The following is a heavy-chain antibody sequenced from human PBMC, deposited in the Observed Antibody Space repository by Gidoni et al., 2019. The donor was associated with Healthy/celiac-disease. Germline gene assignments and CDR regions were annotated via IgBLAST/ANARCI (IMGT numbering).Heavy chain of an antibody. CDR1: GGTFSSYD. CDR3: ASTPSSSLVVVMSYYYYGMDV. J-gene: IGHJ6*02. CDR2: IIPILGTA. V-gene: IGHV1-69*06. D-gene: IGHD3-22*01. Sequence: VQLVQSGAEVKKPGGSVKVPCKASGGTFSSYDISWVRQAPGKGLEWMGGIIPILGTANYAQKFQGRVTITADKSTSTASMELSSLRSEDTAVYYCASTPSSSLVVVMSYYYYGMDVWGQGTTVTVSS.